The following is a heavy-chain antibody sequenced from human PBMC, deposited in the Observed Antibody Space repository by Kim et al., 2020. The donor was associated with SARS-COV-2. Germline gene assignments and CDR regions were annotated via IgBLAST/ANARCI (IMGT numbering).Heavy chain of an antibody. Sequence: RYRPSFQGQVTLSADRSITTAYLQWNRLKASDTAMYYCLRHRLRGDYGLDYWGQGTLVTVSS. J-gene: IGHJ4*01. V-gene: IGHV5-51*01. D-gene: IGHD4-17*01. CDR3: LRHRLRGDYGLDY.